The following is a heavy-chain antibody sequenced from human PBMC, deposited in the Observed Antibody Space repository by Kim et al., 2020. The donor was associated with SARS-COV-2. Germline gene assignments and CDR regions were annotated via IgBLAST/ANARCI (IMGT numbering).Heavy chain of an antibody. J-gene: IGHJ6*02. CDR2: ISAYNGNT. CDR3: ARETRERLIRRIFFDGGMDV. D-gene: IGHD3-3*01. CDR1: GYTFTSYG. Sequence: ASVKVSCKASGYTFTSYGISWVRQAPGQGLEWMGWISAYNGNTNYAQKLQGRVTMTTDTSTSTAYMELRSLRSDDTAVYYCARETRERLIRRIFFDGGMDVWGQGTTVTVSS. V-gene: IGHV1-18*01.